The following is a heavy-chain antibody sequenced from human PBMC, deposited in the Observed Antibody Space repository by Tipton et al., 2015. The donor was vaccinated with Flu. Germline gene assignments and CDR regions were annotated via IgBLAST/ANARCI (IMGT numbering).Heavy chain of an antibody. CDR1: GGSMTYFY. CDR2: VYFNGAT. J-gene: IGHJ6*02. D-gene: IGHD3-16*01. CDR3: ARVPRGDGFIGYYYGLDV. Sequence: LRLSCTVSGGSMTYFYWSWIRQSPGKGLEWIGYVYFNGATGYNPSLRSRVTISVDTAKNQFSLRLDSATAADMAVYYCARVPRGDGFIGYYYGLDVWGQGTTVTVSS. V-gene: IGHV4-59*01.